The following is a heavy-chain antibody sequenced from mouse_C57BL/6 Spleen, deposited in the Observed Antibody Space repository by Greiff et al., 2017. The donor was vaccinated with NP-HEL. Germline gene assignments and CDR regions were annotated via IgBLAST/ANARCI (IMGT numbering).Heavy chain of an antibody. CDR3: ARSLLRVSMDY. CDR1: GYTFTSYW. Sequence: QVQLQQPGAELVKPGASVKLSCKASGYTFTSYWMQWVKQRPGQGLEWIGEIDPSDSYTNYNQKLQGKATLTVDTSSSTAYMQLSSLTSEDSAVYYCARSLLRVSMDYWGQGTSVTVSS. J-gene: IGHJ4*01. V-gene: IGHV1-50*01. D-gene: IGHD1-1*01. CDR2: IDPSDSYT.